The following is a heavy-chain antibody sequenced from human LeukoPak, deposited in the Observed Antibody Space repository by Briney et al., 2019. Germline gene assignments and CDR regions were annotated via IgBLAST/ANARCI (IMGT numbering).Heavy chain of an antibody. CDR2: IYYSGST. J-gene: IGHJ3*02. Sequence: SGTLSLTCTVSGGSISGYNWSWIRQSPGKGLEWIGYIYYSGSTNYNPSLQSRVTLSLDTSKNQFSLKLSSVTAADTAVYYCAKYYDSSGSDAFDIWGQGTMVTVSS. CDR1: GGSISGYN. CDR3: AKYYDSSGSDAFDI. V-gene: IGHV4-59*08. D-gene: IGHD3-22*01.